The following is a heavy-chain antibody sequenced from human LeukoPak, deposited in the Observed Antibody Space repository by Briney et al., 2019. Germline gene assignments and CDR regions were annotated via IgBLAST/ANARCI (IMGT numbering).Heavy chain of an antibody. D-gene: IGHD6-13*01. Sequence: GGSLRLSCAASGFIFSDHYMDWVRQAPGKGLEWVGRTRNEANIYTTKYAASVKGRFTISRDDSKNSLYLQMNSLRAEDTAVYYCARLSIGNHDRLLIAAAGMLDYWGQGTLVTVSS. V-gene: IGHV3-72*01. CDR1: GFIFSDHY. J-gene: IGHJ4*02. CDR2: TRNEANIYTT. CDR3: ARLSIGNHDRLLIAAAGMLDY.